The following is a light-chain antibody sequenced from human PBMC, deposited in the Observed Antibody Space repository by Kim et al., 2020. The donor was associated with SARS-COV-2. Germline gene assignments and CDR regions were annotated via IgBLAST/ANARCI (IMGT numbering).Light chain of an antibody. CDR1: QDISNY. CDR3: QQYNTYPPT. J-gene: IGKJ1*01. V-gene: IGKV1-16*01. Sequence: ASFVDRVTITCRASQDISNYLVWFQQRPGKATESLIYAASSLQSGVPSRFSGSRSGTDFTLTISSLQPEDFATYYCQQYNTYPPTFGQGTKVVIK. CDR2: AAS.